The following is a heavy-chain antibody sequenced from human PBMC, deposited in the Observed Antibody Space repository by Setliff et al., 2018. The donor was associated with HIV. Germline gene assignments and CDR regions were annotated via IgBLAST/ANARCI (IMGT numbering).Heavy chain of an antibody. Sequence: ASVKVSCKASGDTFKGYAFTWVRQAPGQGLEWMGDFLAVLRKPTHAERFQDRLTITADESTSTAYMELRDLRPGDTAVYFCASPRSAGTYQGAFYYFLHVWGKGTTVTVSS. V-gene: IGHV1-69*13. CDR2: FLAVLRKP. CDR1: GDTFKGYA. J-gene: IGHJ6*03. CDR3: ASPRSAGTYQGAFYYFLHV. D-gene: IGHD1-26*01.